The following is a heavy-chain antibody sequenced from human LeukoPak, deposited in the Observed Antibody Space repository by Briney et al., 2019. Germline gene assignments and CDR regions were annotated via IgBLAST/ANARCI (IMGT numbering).Heavy chain of an antibody. D-gene: IGHD1-26*01. V-gene: IGHV3-53*01. CDR3: ARTLDGSYYVLDY. Sequence: GGSLRLSCAASGFTVSSNYMSWVRQAPGKGLEWVSVIYSGGSTYYADSVKGRFTISRDNSKNTLYHQMNSLRAEDTAVYYCARTLDGSYYVLDYWGQGTLVTVSS. CDR2: IYSGGST. CDR1: GFTVSSNY. J-gene: IGHJ4*02.